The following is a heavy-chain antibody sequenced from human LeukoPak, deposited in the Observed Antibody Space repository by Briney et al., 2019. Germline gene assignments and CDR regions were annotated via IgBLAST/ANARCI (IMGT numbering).Heavy chain of an antibody. Sequence: SETLSLTCAVSHDSSYSSIYYWGWVRQPPGKGLEWIGTIDYSGNTYYNPSLKSRATISTDTSRSQFSLNLSSVTAADTAVYYCAREYTLYRSGWFLDYWGQGTVVTVSS. J-gene: IGHJ4*02. V-gene: IGHV4-39*07. CDR3: AREYTLYRSGWFLDY. CDR1: HDSSYSSIYY. D-gene: IGHD6-19*01. CDR2: IDYSGNT.